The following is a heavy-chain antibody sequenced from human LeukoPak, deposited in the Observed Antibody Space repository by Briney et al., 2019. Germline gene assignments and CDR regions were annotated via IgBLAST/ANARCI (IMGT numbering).Heavy chain of an antibody. Sequence: PGGSLRXSCTASGFTFGDYAMSWVRQAPGKGLEWVGFIRSKAYGGTTEYAASVKGRFTISRDDSKSIAYLQSNSLKTEDTAVYXCXQQXSSTYYQIFHWGQGTLVTVSS. CDR2: IRSKAYGGTT. V-gene: IGHV3-49*04. CDR1: GFTFGDYA. D-gene: IGHD3-22*01. J-gene: IGHJ4*02. CDR3: XQQXSSTYYQIFH.